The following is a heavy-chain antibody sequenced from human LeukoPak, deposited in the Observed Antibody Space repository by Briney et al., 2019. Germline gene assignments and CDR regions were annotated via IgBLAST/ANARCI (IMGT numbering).Heavy chain of an antibody. CDR1: GFTFDDYG. CDR2: INWNGGST. V-gene: IGHV3-20*04. Sequence: TGGSLRLSCAASGFTFDDYGMSWVRQVPGKGLEWVSGINWNGGSTGYADSVKGRFTISRDNAKNSLYLQMNSLRAEDTALYYCARDNKRETYGHFDYWGQGTLVTVSS. D-gene: IGHD4-17*01. CDR3: ARDNKRETYGHFDY. J-gene: IGHJ4*02.